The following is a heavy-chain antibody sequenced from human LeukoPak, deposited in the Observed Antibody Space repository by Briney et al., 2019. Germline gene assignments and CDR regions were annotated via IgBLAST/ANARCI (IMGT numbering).Heavy chain of an antibody. J-gene: IGHJ5*02. V-gene: IGHV4-34*01. CDR3: ARDWSGNTDYYGSGSYVGWFDP. Sequence: SETLSLTCAVYGGSFSGYYWSWIRQPPGKGLEWIGEINHSGSTNYNPSLKSRVTISLDTSKNHFSLKVSSVTAADTAVYYCARDWSGNTDYYGSGSYVGWFDPWGQGTLVTVSS. D-gene: IGHD3-10*01. CDR1: GGSFSGYY. CDR2: INHSGST.